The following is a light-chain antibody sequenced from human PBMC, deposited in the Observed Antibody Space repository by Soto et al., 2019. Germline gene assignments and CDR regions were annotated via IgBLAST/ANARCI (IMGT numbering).Light chain of an antibody. J-gene: IGLJ2*01. CDR1: NSNIGRND. Sequence: QSVLAQPPSASGTPGQRVTISFSGSNSNIGRNDVTWYQQVPGTAPQCLIYINDVRPSGVPDRISGSRSGTSASLAISGLQSGDEAEYYCAAWDDTLRARVFGGGTKLTVL. V-gene: IGLV1-44*01. CDR3: AAWDDTLRARV. CDR2: IND.